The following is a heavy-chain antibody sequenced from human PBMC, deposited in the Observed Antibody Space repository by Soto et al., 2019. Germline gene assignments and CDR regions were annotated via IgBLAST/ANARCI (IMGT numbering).Heavy chain of an antibody. V-gene: IGHV3-23*01. D-gene: IGHD3-3*01. CDR1: GFTFSSYA. J-gene: IGHJ4*02. CDR2: ISGSGGST. Sequence: GGSLRLSCAASGFTFSSYAMSWVRQAPGKGLEWVSAISGSGGSTYYADSVKGRFTISRDNSKNTLYLQMNSLRAEDTAVYYCAKTRATIWIGYPKTHDYWGQGTLVTVSS. CDR3: AKTRATIWIGYPKTHDY.